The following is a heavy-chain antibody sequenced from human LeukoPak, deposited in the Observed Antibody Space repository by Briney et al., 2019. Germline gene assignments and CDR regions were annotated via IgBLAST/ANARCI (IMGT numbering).Heavy chain of an antibody. CDR3: ARGSFGVGAMDFDY. D-gene: IGHD1-26*01. CDR1: GFTFSSYS. J-gene: IGHJ4*02. CDR2: ISSSSSTI. Sequence: GGSLRLSCAASGFTFSSYSMNWVRQAPGKGLEWVSYISSSSSTIYYADSVKGRFTISRDNAKNSLYLQMNSLRAEDTAVYYCARGSFGVGAMDFDYWGQGTLVTVSS. V-gene: IGHV3-48*01.